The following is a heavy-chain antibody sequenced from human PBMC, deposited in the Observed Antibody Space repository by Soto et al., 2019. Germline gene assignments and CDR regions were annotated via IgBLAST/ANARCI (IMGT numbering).Heavy chain of an antibody. CDR2: IHHSGST. Sequence: QVQLQQWGAGLLKPSETLSLTCAVYGGSFSGYYWTWIRQPPGTGLEWIGEIHHSGSTNYNPSLKSRVTISVATSKNQFSLKLTSVTAADTAVYSCARDKITALFDYWGKGTLVTVSS. D-gene: IGHD3-10*01. J-gene: IGHJ4*02. V-gene: IGHV4-34*01. CDR3: ARDKITALFDY. CDR1: GGSFSGYY.